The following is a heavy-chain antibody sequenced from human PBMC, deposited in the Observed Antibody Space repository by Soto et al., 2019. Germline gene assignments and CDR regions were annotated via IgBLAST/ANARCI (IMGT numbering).Heavy chain of an antibody. J-gene: IGHJ4*02. CDR3: ANIDSMASRPSDC. Sequence: EVQLVESGGGLVQPGRSLRLYCEASGFMFDDYAMYWVRQAPGKGLEWVSGISWNSNSIVYADSVKGRFTISRDNAQNSLYLQMNSLNPEETALYYFANIDSMASRPSDCWGQGTLGTVSS. CDR2: ISWNSNSI. V-gene: IGHV3-9*01. CDR1: GFMFDDYA. D-gene: IGHD6-6*01.